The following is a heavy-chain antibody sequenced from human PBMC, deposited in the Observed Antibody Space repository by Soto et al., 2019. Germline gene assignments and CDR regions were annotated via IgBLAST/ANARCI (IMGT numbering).Heavy chain of an antibody. Sequence: PGGSLRLSCAASGFIFSNYEMSWVRQAPGKGLEWVSYIDHSGTTIYYADSVKGRFTISRDNAKNSLFLQMNSLRVEDTAVCYCARGHIVATILDYWGQGTLVTVSS. V-gene: IGHV3-48*03. CDR2: IDHSGTTI. D-gene: IGHD5-12*01. CDR1: GFIFSNYE. CDR3: ARGHIVATILDY. J-gene: IGHJ4*02.